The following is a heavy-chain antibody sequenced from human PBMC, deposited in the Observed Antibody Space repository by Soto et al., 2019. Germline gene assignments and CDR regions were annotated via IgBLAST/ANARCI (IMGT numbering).Heavy chain of an antibody. V-gene: IGHV4-38-2*01. J-gene: IGHJ5*02. Sequence: PSETLSLTCAVSGYSISSGYYWGWIRQPPGKGLEWIGSIYHSGSTYYNPSLKSRVTISVDTSKNQFSLKLSSVTAADTAVYYCARQVYSGWWFDPWGQGTLVTVSS. D-gene: IGHD2-15*01. CDR3: ARQVYSGWWFDP. CDR1: GYSISSGYY. CDR2: IYHSGST.